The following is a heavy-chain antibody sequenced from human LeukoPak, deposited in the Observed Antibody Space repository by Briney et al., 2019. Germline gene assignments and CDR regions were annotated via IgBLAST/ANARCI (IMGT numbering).Heavy chain of an antibody. D-gene: IGHD2-2*01. CDR3: ARVGLPIVVVPAADLNY. Sequence: ASVKVSCKASGYTFTSYGISWVRQAPGQGLEWMGWISAYNGNTNYAQKLQGRVTMTTDTSTSTAYMELSRLRSDDTAVYYCARVGLPIVVVPAADLNYWGQGTLVTVSS. V-gene: IGHV1-18*01. CDR1: GYTFTSYG. J-gene: IGHJ4*02. CDR2: ISAYNGNT.